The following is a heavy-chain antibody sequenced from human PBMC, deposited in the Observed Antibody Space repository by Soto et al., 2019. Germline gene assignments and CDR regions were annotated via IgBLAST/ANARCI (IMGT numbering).Heavy chain of an antibody. J-gene: IGHJ3*02. D-gene: IGHD3-22*01. V-gene: IGHV4-30-2*01. CDR2: IYHSGST. Sequence: SETLSLTCAVSGGSIISGGYSWIWIRQPPGKGLEWIGYIYHSGSTYYNPSLKSRVTISVDRSKNQFSLKLSSVTAADTAVYYCARVRWGSDRSGYYLDAFDIWGQGTMVTVSS. CDR1: GGSIISGGYS. CDR3: ARVRWGSDRSGYYLDAFDI.